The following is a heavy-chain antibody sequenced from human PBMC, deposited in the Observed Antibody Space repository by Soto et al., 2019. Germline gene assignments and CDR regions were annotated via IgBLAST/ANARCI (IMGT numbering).Heavy chain of an antibody. V-gene: IGHV1-18*01. CDR2: ISAYNGNT. D-gene: IGHD3-22*01. CDR1: GYTFTSYG. Sequence: ASVKVSCKASGYTFTSYGISWVRQAPGQGLEWMGWISAYNGNTNYAQKLQGRVTMTTDTSTSTAYMELRSLRSDDTAVYYCARLEYYDSSGYDYYYGMDVWGQGTTVTVSS. CDR3: ARLEYYDSSGYDYYYGMDV. J-gene: IGHJ6*02.